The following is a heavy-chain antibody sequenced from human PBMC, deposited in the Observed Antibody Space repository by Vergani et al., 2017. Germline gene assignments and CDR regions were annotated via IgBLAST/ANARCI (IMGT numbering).Heavy chain of an antibody. Sequence: QVTLKESGPVLVKPTETLTLTCTVSGFSLSNARMGVSWIRQPPGKALEWLAHIFSNDEKSYSTSLKSRLTISKDTSKSQVVLTMTNMDPVDTATYYCARISDTAMVDYNYYGMDVWGQGTTVTVS. CDR2: IFSNDEK. J-gene: IGHJ6*02. CDR3: ARISDTAMVDYNYYGMDV. CDR1: GFSLSNARMG. V-gene: IGHV2-26*01. D-gene: IGHD5-18*01.